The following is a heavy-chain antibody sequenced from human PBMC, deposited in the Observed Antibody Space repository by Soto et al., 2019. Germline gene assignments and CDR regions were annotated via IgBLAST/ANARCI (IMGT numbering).Heavy chain of an antibody. CDR3: AKGLYGEPSFYLHALDV. D-gene: IGHD4-17*01. Sequence: PGGSLRLSCAAAGLSVSDNFMSWVRQAPGKGLQWVSIIYANKFGANTYYEDSVRGRFTISRGNSKNMLYLQFNSLRADDTAVYYCAKGLYGEPSFYLHALDVWGQGTPVTVSS. V-gene: IGHV3-53*01. CDR1: GLSVSDNF. J-gene: IGHJ6*02. CDR2: IYANKFGANT.